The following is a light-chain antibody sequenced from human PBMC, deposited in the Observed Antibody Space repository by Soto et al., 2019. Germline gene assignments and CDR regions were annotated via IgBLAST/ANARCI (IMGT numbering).Light chain of an antibody. V-gene: IGLV2-14*03. CDR3: SSYTSNNFVI. CDR1: SSDIGDYNY. J-gene: IGLJ2*01. Sequence: QSALTQPASVSGSPGQSITISCTGSSSDIGDYNYVSWYKQHPGKAPKLMIYDVSNRPSGVSNRFSGSKSGNTASLTISGLQAEDGADYYCSSYTSNNFVIFGGGTKLTVL. CDR2: DVS.